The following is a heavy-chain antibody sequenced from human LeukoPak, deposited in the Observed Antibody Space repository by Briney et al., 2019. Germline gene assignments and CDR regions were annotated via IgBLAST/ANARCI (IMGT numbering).Heavy chain of an antibody. Sequence: GASVKVSCKASGYTFTSYDINWVRQATGQGLEWMGWMNPNSGNTGYAQKFQGRVTMTRNTSISTAYMELSNLRSEDTAVYYCARGGLGYCSSTSCYNFDYWGQGTLVTVSS. D-gene: IGHD2-2*02. V-gene: IGHV1-8*01. CDR1: GYTFTSYD. CDR2: MNPNSGNT. CDR3: ARGGLGYCSSTSCYNFDY. J-gene: IGHJ4*02.